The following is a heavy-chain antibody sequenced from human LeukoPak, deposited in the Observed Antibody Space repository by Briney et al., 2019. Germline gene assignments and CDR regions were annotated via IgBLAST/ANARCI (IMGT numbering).Heavy chain of an antibody. V-gene: IGHV3-49*05. Sequence: KTGGSLRLSCTASGFTLGDYAMSWFRQAPGKGLEWVGFIRSKAYGGTTEYAASVKGRFTISRDDSKSIAYLQMNSLKTEDTAVYYCTRDKSPYYYGSGSSNWFDPWGQGTLVTVSS. D-gene: IGHD3-10*01. CDR2: IRSKAYGGTT. CDR3: TRDKSPYYYGSGSSNWFDP. CDR1: GFTLGDYA. J-gene: IGHJ5*02.